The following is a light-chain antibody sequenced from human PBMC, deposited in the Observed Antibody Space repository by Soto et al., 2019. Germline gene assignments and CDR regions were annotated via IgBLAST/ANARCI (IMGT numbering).Light chain of an antibody. V-gene: IGKV3-15*01. CDR1: QSVSSN. CDR3: QQYNNWPLT. Sequence: EIVMTQSPATLSVSPGERATLSCRASQSVSSNLAWYQQQPGQAPRLLIYGASTRATGFPAMFSGSGSGTEFTLTISSLQSEDFAVYYCQQYNNWPLTFGGGTKVEIK. J-gene: IGKJ4*01. CDR2: GAS.